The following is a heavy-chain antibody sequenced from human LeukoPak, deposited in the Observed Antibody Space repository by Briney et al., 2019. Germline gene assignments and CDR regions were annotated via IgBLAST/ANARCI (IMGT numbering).Heavy chain of an antibody. CDR3: ARLVLSLSYYFDY. D-gene: IGHD2-8*01. CDR2: VYYSGST. CDR1: GGSISSSSYY. V-gene: IGHV4-39*07. J-gene: IGHJ4*02. Sequence: SETLSLTCTVSGGSISSSSYYWGWIRQPPGKGLERIGSVYYSGSTYYNPSLKSRVTISVDTSKNQFSLKLSSVTAADTAVYYCARLVLSLSYYFDYWGQGTLVTVSS.